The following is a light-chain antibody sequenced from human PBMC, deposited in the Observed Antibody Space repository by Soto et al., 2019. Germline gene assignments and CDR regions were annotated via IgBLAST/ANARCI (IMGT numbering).Light chain of an antibody. Sequence: QSALTQPASVSGSPGQSITISCTGTSGDVGTYNLVSWYQQHPGKAPKLMIYEGSKRPSGVSNRFSGSKSGNTASLTISGLQAEDEADYYCSSYASSSTYVFGTGTKLTVL. V-gene: IGLV2-23*01. CDR1: SGDVGTYNL. CDR3: SSYASSSTYV. CDR2: EGS. J-gene: IGLJ1*01.